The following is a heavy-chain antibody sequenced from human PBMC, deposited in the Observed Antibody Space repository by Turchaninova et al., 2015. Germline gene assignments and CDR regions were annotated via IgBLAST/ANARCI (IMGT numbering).Heavy chain of an antibody. J-gene: IGHJ4*02. V-gene: IGHV3-30*18. CDR2: ISFDGSNE. D-gene: IGHD3/OR15-3a*01. CDR1: GFSFSAFG. Sequence: QVQLVESGGGVVQPGRSLRLTCAAAGFSFSAFGMHWVRQAPGKGLGWVAVISFDGSNEYYADSVLGRFTSSRENARGRLHLQMNSLRPEDTAVYYCAKGYFLTGYDSDFGDYWGQGILVTVSS. CDR3: AKGYFLTGYDSDFGDY.